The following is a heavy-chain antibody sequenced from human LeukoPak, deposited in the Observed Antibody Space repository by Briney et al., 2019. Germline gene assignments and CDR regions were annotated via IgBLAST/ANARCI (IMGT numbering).Heavy chain of an antibody. Sequence: ASVKVSCKASGYTFTSYYMHWVRQAPGQGLEWMGIINPSGGSTSYAQKFQGRVTMTRNTSISTAYMELSSLRSEDTAVYYCARGYNSFFDYWGQGTLVTVSS. J-gene: IGHJ4*02. V-gene: IGHV1-46*01. CDR3: ARGYNSFFDY. CDR2: INPSGGST. D-gene: IGHD1-20*01. CDR1: GYTFTSYY.